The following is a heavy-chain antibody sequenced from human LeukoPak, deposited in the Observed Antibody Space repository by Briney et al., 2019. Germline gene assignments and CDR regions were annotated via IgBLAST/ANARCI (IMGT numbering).Heavy chain of an antibody. J-gene: IGHJ4*02. CDR2: ISAYNGNT. V-gene: IGHV1-18*01. CDR3: ASSLNGAANY. CDR1: GYTFTSYG. Sequence: ASVKVSCKPSGYTFTSYGISWVRQAPGHGLEWMGWISAYNGNTNYAQKLQGRVTMTTDTSTGTAYMELRSLRSGDTAVYYCASSLNGAANYWGQGTLVTVSS. D-gene: IGHD2-15*01.